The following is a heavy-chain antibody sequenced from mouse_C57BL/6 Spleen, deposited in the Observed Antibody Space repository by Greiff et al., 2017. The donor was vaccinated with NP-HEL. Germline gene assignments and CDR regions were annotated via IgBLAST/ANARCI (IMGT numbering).Heavy chain of an antibody. CDR2: ISYSGST. CDR1: GYSITSGYD. J-gene: IGHJ4*01. V-gene: IGHV3-1*01. CDR3: ARGGTVVADAMDY. Sequence: EVKVVESGPGMVKPSQSLSLTCTVTGYSITSGYDWHWIRHFPGNKLEWMGYISYSGSTNYNPSLKSRISITHDTSKNHFFLKLNSVTTEDTATYYCARGGTVVADAMDYWGQGTSVTVSS. D-gene: IGHD1-1*01.